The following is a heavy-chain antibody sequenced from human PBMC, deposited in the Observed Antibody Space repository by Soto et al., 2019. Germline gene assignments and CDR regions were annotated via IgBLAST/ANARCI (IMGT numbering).Heavy chain of an antibody. CDR1: GFTFSSYS. J-gene: IGHJ6*02. Sequence: GGSLRLSCAASGFTFSSYSMNWVRQAPGKGLEWVSSISSSSSYIYYADSVKGRFTISRDNAKNSLYLQMNSLRAEDTAVYYCARVAYSGYDFYYYYYYGMDVWGQGTTVTVSS. D-gene: IGHD5-12*01. CDR3: ARVAYSGYDFYYYYYYGMDV. V-gene: IGHV3-21*01. CDR2: ISSSSSYI.